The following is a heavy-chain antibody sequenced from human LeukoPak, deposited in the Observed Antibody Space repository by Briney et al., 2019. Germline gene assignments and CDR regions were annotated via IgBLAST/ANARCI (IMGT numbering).Heavy chain of an antibody. D-gene: IGHD3-10*01. V-gene: IGHV3-30*18. CDR2: ISYDGSNK. CDR1: GFTFSSYG. CDR3: AKDLLYYYGSGSYYFDY. J-gene: IGHJ4*02. Sequence: GGSLRLSCAASGFTFSSYGMRWVRQAPGKGLEWVAVISYDGSNKYYADSVKGRFTISRDNSRNTLYLQMNSLRAEDTAVYYCAKDLLYYYGSGSYYFDYWGQGTLVTVSS.